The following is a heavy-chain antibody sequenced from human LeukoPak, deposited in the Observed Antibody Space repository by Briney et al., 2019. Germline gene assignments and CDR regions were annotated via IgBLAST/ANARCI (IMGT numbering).Heavy chain of an antibody. V-gene: IGHV3-66*01. CDR1: GFTVSSNY. J-gene: IGHJ6*03. CDR2: IYSGGST. CDR3: NIAVVYYYYMDV. Sequence: GGSLRLSCAASGFTVSSNYMSWGRQAPGKGLEWVSVIYSGGSTYYADSVKGRFTISRDNSKNTLYLQMNSLRAEDTAVYYCNIAVVYYYYMDVWGKGTTVTISS. D-gene: IGHD6-19*01.